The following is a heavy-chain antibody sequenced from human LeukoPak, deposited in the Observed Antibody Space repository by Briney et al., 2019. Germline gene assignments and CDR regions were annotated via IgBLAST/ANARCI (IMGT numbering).Heavy chain of an antibody. D-gene: IGHD3-3*01. V-gene: IGHV1-24*01. J-gene: IGHJ4*02. Sequence: ASVTVSFTVSGYTLTELSMHWVRQAPGKGLEWMGGFDPEDGETIYAQKFQGRVTMTEDTSTDTAYMELSSLRSEDTAVYYCATSRLRFLEWLLCYWGQGTLVTVSS. CDR2: FDPEDGET. CDR3: ATSRLRFLEWLLCY. CDR1: GYTLTELS.